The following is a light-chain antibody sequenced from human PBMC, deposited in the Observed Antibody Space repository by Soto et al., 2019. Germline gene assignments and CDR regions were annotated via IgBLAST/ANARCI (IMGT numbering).Light chain of an antibody. CDR3: CSYAGSSPFVV. V-gene: IGLV2-23*03. CDR2: EGS. Sequence: QSALTQPASVSGSARQSITISCTGTSSDVGSYNLVSWYQQHPGKAPKLMIYEGSKRPSGVSNRFSGSKSGNTASLTISGLQAEDEADYYCCSYAGSSPFVVFGGGTKLTVL. CDR1: SSDVGSYNL. J-gene: IGLJ2*01.